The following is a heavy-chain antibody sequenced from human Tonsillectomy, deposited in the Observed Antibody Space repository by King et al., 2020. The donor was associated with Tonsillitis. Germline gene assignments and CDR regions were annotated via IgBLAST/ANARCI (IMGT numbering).Heavy chain of an antibody. CDR3: SRGGSFYYDSSAKPYYFHYYMDV. J-gene: IGHJ6*03. D-gene: IGHD3-22*01. Sequence: VQLQQWGAGLLKSSETLSLTCAVYGGSFSDYFWSWIRQPPGKGLEWIGEIDHNRITNYNPSLKSRVTILVDTSKNQFSLKLTSVTAADTAVYYCSRGGSFYYDSSAKPYYFHYYMDVWGQGTTVTVSS. CDR1: GGSFSDYF. CDR2: IDHNRIT. V-gene: IGHV4-34*01.